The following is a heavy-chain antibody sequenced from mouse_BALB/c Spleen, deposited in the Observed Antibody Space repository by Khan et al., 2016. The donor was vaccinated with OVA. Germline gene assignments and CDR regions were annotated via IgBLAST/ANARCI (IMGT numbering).Heavy chain of an antibody. V-gene: IGHV5-6*01. J-gene: IGHJ3*01. CDR3: ARHNYGHFAY. CDR1: GFTFSTYA. D-gene: IGHD1-1*01. Sequence: EVQLVESGGDLVRPGGSLKLSCSASGFTFSTYAMSWVRQTPEKRLEWVATISSSGDYIYYPDSVKGRFTISRDTAKNTLYLQRSRLRSENTAMYYCARHNYGHFAYWGQGTLVTVSA. CDR2: ISSSGDYI.